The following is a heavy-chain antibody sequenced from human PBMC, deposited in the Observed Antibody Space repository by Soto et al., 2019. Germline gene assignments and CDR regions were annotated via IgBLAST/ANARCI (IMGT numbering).Heavy chain of an antibody. CDR3: ARHRTSYSWFDP. CDR1: GGSISSSSYY. D-gene: IGHD1-1*01. CDR2: IYYSGST. V-gene: IGHV4-39*01. Sequence: SETLSLTCTVSGGSISSSSYYWGWIRQPPGKGLEWIGSIYYSGSTYYNPSLKSRVTISVDTSKNQFSLKLSSVTAADTAVYYCARHRTSYSWFDPWGQGTLVTVS. J-gene: IGHJ5*02.